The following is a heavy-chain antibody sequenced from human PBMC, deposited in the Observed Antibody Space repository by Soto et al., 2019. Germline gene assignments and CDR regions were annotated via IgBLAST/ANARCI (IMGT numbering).Heavy chain of an antibody. Sequence: EVQLVESGGGLVQPGESLRLSCAASGLILSNYKMHWVRQAPGKGLVWVSRINTDGSIIDYADSVKGRFTVSRDNAKNTLYLQMNSLRADDTAVYYCARDTDGLHYWGQGTLVTVSS. CDR3: ARDTDGLHY. CDR2: INTDGSII. CDR1: GLILSNYK. J-gene: IGHJ4*02. V-gene: IGHV3-74*01.